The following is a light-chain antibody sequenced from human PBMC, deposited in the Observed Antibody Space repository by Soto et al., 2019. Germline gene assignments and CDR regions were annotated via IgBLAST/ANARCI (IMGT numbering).Light chain of an antibody. CDR2: GAS. V-gene: IGKV3-11*01. J-gene: IGKJ3*01. CDR1: ENVRTF. CDR3: QNYDPSPIFT. Sequence: EVVLTQSPATLSLSPGERATLSCRASENVRTFVDWYQQKPGQAPRLLIYGASNRATGIPARFSGSGSGTDFTLTISDLEPEDFAVYYCQNYDPSPIFTFGPGSKV.